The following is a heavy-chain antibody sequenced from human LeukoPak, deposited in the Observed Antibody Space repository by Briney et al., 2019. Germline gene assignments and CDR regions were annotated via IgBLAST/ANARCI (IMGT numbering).Heavy chain of an antibody. Sequence: ASVKVSCKASAYSFTGYYIHWVRQSPGQGLEWMRWINPNSGDTDNAQKFEGWVTMTRDTSISTVYMEMNRLKSDDTAVYFCARIGYCYGTDCHDAFDIWGQGTMVTVSS. J-gene: IGHJ3*02. V-gene: IGHV1-2*04. CDR3: ARIGYCYGTDCHDAFDI. D-gene: IGHD2-15*01. CDR2: INPNSGDT. CDR1: AYSFTGYY.